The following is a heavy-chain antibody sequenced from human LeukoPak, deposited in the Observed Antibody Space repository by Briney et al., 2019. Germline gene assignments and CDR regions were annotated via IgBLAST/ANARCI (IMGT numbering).Heavy chain of an antibody. CDR1: GGSISSSSYY. J-gene: IGHJ3*02. Sequence: SETLSLTCTVSGGSISSSSYYWGWIRQPPGKGLEWIGSIYYSGSTYYNPSLKSRVTISVDTSKNQFSLKLSSVAAADTAVYYCARSTGSMIVARDAFDTWGQGTMVTVSS. CDR2: IYYSGST. CDR3: ARSTGSMIVARDAFDT. D-gene: IGHD3-22*01. V-gene: IGHV4-39*01.